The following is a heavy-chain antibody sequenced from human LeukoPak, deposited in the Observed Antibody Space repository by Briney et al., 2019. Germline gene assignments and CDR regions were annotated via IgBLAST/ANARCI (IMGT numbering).Heavy chain of an antibody. J-gene: IGHJ4*02. D-gene: IGHD4-17*01. CDR1: DGXIYTSPYY. CDR3: ARFFKGGDNGDYSDY. V-gene: IGHV4-39*01. CDR2: VYYSGST. Sequence: PSETLSLTCTFSDGXIYTSPYYWGWIRQPPGKGLQWIGSVYYSGSTYYNPSLKSRVTISIDTSKKQFSLKVNSVTAADTAVYYCARFFKGGDNGDYSDYWGQGTLATVSS.